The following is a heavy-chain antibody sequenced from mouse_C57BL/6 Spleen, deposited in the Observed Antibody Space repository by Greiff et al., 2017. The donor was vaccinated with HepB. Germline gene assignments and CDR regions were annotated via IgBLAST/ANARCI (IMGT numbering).Heavy chain of an antibody. D-gene: IGHD1-1*01. J-gene: IGHJ1*03. Sequence: EVKLQESGAELVKPGASVKLSCTASGFNIKDYYMHWVKQRTEQGLEWIGRIDPEDGDTKYAPKFQGKATMTADTSSNTAYLQLSSLTSEDTAVSYCARSPPYYYGSSASWYFDVWGTGTTVTVSS. CDR1: GFNIKDYY. CDR2: IDPEDGDT. CDR3: ARSPPYYYGSSASWYFDV. V-gene: IGHV14-2*01.